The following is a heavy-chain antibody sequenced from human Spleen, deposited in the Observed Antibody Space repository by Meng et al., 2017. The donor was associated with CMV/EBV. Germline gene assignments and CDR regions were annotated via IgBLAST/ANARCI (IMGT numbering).Heavy chain of an antibody. V-gene: IGHV3-30*04. D-gene: IGHD5-12*01. CDR3: ARDPSDGYDAGYFDY. J-gene: IGHJ4*02. CDR1: GFFFSRYT. Sequence: SGFFFSRYTLHWVRQPPGKGLEWVAVISYDGTNKFYVDSVKGRFTISRDDSKNTVYLQMTSLRAEDTAVYYCARDPSDGYDAGYFDYWGQGTLVTVSS. CDR2: ISYDGTNK.